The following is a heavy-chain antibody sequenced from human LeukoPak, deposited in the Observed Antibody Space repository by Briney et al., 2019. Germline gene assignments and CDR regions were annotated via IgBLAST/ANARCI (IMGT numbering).Heavy chain of an antibody. D-gene: IGHD4-17*01. J-gene: IGHJ4*02. Sequence: PGGSLRLSCAASGFTFSSYWMHWVRQAPGKGLVWVSRINSDGSSTSYADSVKGRFTISRDNAKNTLYLQMNSLRAEDTAVYYCARASLDLTTVNYYFDYWGQGTLVTVSS. CDR3: ARASLDLTTVNYYFDY. V-gene: IGHV3-74*01. CDR1: GFTFSSYW. CDR2: INSDGSST.